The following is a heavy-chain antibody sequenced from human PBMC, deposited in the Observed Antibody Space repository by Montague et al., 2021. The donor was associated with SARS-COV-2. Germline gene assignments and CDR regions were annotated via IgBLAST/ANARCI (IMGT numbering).Heavy chain of an antibody. V-gene: IGHV6-1*01. CDR3: VRDHDQVFDY. D-gene: IGHD1-1*01. CDR1: GDSVSTKIPA. J-gene: IGHJ4*02. Sequence: CAISGDSVSTKIPAWNWNRQSPSIDFEWLVRTYYRSNWSHDYAPSVKSRIIVNPDTSKNQFSLQLNSVTPEDTAVYYCVRDHDQVFDYWGEGTLVTVSS. CDR2: TYYRSNWSH.